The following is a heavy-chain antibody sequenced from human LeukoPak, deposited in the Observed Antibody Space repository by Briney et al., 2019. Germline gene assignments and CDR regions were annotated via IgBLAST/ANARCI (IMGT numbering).Heavy chain of an antibody. J-gene: IGHJ6*02. CDR2: IYSGGST. CDR3: VRDLHKGGARSGLHYYYGMDV. Sequence: PGGSLRLSCAASGFTVSSNYMSWVRQAPGKGLEWVSVIYSGGSTYYADSVKGRFTISRDNSKNTLYLQMNSLRAEDTAVYYCVRDLHKGGARSGLHYYYGMDVWGQGTTVTVSS. V-gene: IGHV3-66*02. D-gene: IGHD1-26*01. CDR1: GFTVSSNY.